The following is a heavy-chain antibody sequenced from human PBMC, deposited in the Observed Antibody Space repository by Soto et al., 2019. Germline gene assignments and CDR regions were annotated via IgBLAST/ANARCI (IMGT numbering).Heavy chain of an antibody. CDR2: ISWNSGSI. D-gene: IGHD3-3*01. CDR1: GFTFDDYA. V-gene: IGHV3-9*01. Sequence: EVQLVESGGGLVQPGRSLRLSCAASGFTFDDYAMHWVRQAPGKGLEWVSGISWNSGSIGYADSVKGRFTISRDNAKNSLYLQMNSLRAEDTALYYCAKDMGPTRNDYDFWSGYYLEDENSFDYWGQGTLVTVSS. J-gene: IGHJ4*02. CDR3: AKDMGPTRNDYDFWSGYYLEDENSFDY.